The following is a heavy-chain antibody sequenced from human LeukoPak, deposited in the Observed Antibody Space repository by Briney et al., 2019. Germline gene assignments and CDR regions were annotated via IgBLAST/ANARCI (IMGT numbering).Heavy chain of an antibody. J-gene: IGHJ4*02. CDR1: GITLSNYG. Sequence: GGSLRPSCAVSGITLSNYGMSWVRQAPGKGLEWVAGISDRGSRTNYADSVKGRFTISTDHPKDTLYLQMNSLRAEDTAVYFCAKRGVVIRVILVGFHKEAYYFDSWGQGALVTVSS. D-gene: IGHD3-22*01. CDR2: ISDRGSRT. V-gene: IGHV3-23*01. CDR3: AKRGVVIRVILVGFHKEAYYFDS.